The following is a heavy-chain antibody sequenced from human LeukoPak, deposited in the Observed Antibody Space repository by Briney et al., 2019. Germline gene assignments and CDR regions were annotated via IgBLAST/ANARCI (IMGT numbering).Heavy chain of an antibody. CDR2: MTEDGNNE. CDR3: TRGLHDY. J-gene: IGHJ4*02. D-gene: IGHD2-15*01. CDR1: AFTISGCW. Sequence: GGSLRLSCAASAFTISGCWMNWVRQAPGKGLEWVASMTEDGNNEFYVDSVKGRFTISGDNAKNSLYLQMNSLRADDTAVYYCTRGLHDYWGQGTLVTVS. V-gene: IGHV3-7*01.